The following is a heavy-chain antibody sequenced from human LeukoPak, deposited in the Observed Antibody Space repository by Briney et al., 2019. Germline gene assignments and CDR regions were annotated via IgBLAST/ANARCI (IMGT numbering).Heavy chain of an antibody. J-gene: IGHJ4*02. V-gene: IGHV4-4*02. D-gene: IGHD6-13*01. CDR1: GGSISSSNW. Sequence: PSETLSLTCAVSGGSISSSNWWSWIRQPPGKGLEWIGEINHSGSTNYNPSLKSRVTISVDTSKNQFSLKLSSVTAADTAVYYCARLSSYSSSWYGYWGQGTLVTVSS. CDR3: ARLSSYSSSWYGY. CDR2: INHSGST.